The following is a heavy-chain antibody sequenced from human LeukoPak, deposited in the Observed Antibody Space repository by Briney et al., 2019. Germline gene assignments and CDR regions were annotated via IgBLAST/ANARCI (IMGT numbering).Heavy chain of an antibody. J-gene: IGHJ4*02. Sequence: GGSLRLSCAASGFTFSSYEMNWVRQAPGKGLERVSYISSSGSTIYYADSVKGRFTISRDNAKNSLYLQMNSLRAEDTAVYYCARDREGTAMVHFDYWGQGTLVTVSS. CDR2: ISSSGSTI. CDR1: GFTFSSYE. V-gene: IGHV3-48*03. CDR3: ARDREGTAMVHFDY. D-gene: IGHD5-18*01.